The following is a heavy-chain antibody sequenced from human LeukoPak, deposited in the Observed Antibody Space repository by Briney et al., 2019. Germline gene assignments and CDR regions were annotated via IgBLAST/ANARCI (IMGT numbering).Heavy chain of an antibody. CDR2: INHSGST. J-gene: IGHJ5*02. V-gene: IGHV4-39*07. CDR3: ARGGGITIFGVALNWFDP. CDR1: GGSISSGGYY. D-gene: IGHD3-3*01. Sequence: PSETLSLTCTVSGGSISSGGYYWSWIRQPPGKGLEWIGEINHSGSTNYNPSLKSRVTISVDTSKNQFSLKLSSVTAADTAVYYCARGGGITIFGVALNWFDPWGQGTLVTVSS.